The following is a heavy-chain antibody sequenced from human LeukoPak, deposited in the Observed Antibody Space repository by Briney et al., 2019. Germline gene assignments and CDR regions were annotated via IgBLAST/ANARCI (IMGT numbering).Heavy chain of an antibody. D-gene: IGHD3-3*01. CDR1: GGSISSYY. Sequence: SETLSLTCTVSGGSISSYYWSWIRQPPGKGLEWIGYIYYSGSTNYNPSLKSRVTISVDTSKNQFSLKLSSVTAADTAVYYCARDRGITIFGVVIGDAFDIWGKGTTVTVSS. CDR3: ARDRGITIFGVVIGDAFDI. V-gene: IGHV4-59*01. J-gene: IGHJ6*04. CDR2: IYYSGST.